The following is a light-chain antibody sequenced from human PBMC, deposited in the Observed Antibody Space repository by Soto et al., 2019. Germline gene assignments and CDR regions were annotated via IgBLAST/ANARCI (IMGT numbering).Light chain of an antibody. CDR3: SSFTRSNSYV. CDR1: SSDVGAYNY. J-gene: IGLJ1*01. Sequence: QSVLTQPASVSGSPGQSITISCTGTSSDVGAYNYVSWYQQHPGKVPKLMIYDVCDRPSGVSNRFSGSKSGNTASLTISGLQAEDEADYYCSSFTRSNSYVFGTGTKLTVL. V-gene: IGLV2-14*03. CDR2: DVC.